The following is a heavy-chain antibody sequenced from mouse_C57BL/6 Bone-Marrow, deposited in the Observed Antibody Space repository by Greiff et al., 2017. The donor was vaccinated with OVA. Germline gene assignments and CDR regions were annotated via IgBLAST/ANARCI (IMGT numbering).Heavy chain of an antibody. CDR1: GYTFTSYW. Sequence: QVQLKEPGTELVKPGASVKLSCKASGYTFTSYWMHWVKQRPGQGLEWIGNINPSNGGTNYNEKFKSKATLTVDKSSSTAYMQLSSLTSEDSAVYYCARSRTTVGFDYWGQGTTLTVSS. CDR2: INPSNGGT. V-gene: IGHV1-53*01. J-gene: IGHJ2*01. CDR3: ARSRTTVGFDY. D-gene: IGHD1-1*01.